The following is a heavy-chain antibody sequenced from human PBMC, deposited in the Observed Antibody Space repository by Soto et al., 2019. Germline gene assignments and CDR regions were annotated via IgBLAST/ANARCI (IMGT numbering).Heavy chain of an antibody. CDR1: GGSFTGYY. J-gene: IGHJ4*02. CDR3: ARGDIMSTDFDS. D-gene: IGHD5-12*01. Sequence: ETLSLTCAVYGGSFTGYYWSWIRQPPGKGLEWIGEINHSGRTNYNPSLKSRATISLDTSKNQFSLRVSSVTAADTAVYYCARGDIMSTDFDSWGQGTLVTVSS. V-gene: IGHV4-34*01. CDR2: INHSGRT.